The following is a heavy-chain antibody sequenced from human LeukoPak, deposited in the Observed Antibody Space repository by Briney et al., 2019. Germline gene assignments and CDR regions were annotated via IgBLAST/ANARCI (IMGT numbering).Heavy chain of an antibody. CDR3: AREVDSAMVNAFDF. CDR2: VSGYNGNT. D-gene: IGHD5-18*01. J-gene: IGHJ3*01. CDR1: GYTFTYYG. Sequence: ASVKDSYTASGYTFTYYGINWVRLAPGQGLEWMGWVSGYNGNTRYAQNFQGRLTLTTDTSTNIAYMELMRLRSDDTAVYYCAREVDSAMVNAFDFWGRETFVTVSS. V-gene: IGHV1-18*01.